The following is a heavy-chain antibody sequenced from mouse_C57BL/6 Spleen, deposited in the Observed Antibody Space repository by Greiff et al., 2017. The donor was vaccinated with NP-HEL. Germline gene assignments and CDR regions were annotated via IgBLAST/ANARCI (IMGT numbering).Heavy chain of an antibody. J-gene: IGHJ1*03. D-gene: IGHD2-5*01. Sequence: EVMLVESGGDLVKPGGSLKPSCAASGFTFSSYGMSWVRQTPDKRLEWVATISSGGSYTYYPDSVKGRFTISRDNAKNTLYLQMSSLKSEDTAMYYCARQRGYSNYWYFDVWGTGTTVTVSS. CDR1: GFTFSSYG. CDR2: ISSGGSYT. CDR3: ARQRGYSNYWYFDV. V-gene: IGHV5-6*02.